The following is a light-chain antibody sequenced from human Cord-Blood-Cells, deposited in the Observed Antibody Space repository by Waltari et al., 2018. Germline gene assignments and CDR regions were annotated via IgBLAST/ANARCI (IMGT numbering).Light chain of an antibody. CDR1: QSISSW. J-gene: IGKJ1*01. V-gene: IGKV1-5*03. Sequence: DIQMTQSPSTLSASEGDRVTITCRASQSISSWLAWYQQKPGKGPKCLIYKASSLESGVPSRFSGSGSRTEFTLTISSLQPDDFATYYCQHYNSYWTFGQGTKVEIK. CDR2: KAS. CDR3: QHYNSYWT.